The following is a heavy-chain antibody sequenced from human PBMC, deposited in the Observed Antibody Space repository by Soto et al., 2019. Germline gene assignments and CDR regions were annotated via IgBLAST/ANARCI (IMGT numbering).Heavy chain of an antibody. V-gene: IGHV3-15*01. Sequence: GGSLRLSCAASGFTFANAWMIWVRQAPGMGLEWVGLIKSNSDGGTTDFAAAVKCRSTMSRLDSKNSLYIQLNSLKIEDTGVYYCATERGRFTYGLAAFDFWGQGTKVTVSS. J-gene: IGHJ3*01. D-gene: IGHD3-10*01. CDR2: IKSNSDGGTT. CDR3: ATERGRFTYGLAAFDF. CDR1: GFTFANAW.